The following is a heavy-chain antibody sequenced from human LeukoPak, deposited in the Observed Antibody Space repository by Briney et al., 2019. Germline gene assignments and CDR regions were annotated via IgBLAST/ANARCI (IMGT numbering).Heavy chain of an antibody. CDR1: GFTFSSYA. Sequence: QPGGSLRLSCAASGFTFSSYAMSWVRQAPGKGLEWVSTLSGSGGNTYYAHSVKGRVTISRDTSKNTLYLKMNSLRAADTAVYSWAKGSYYYYSADFFHLWGQGTLVSVSS. J-gene: IGHJ4*02. CDR2: LSGSGGNT. V-gene: IGHV3-23*01. D-gene: IGHD3-10*01. CDR3: AKGSYYYYSADFFHL.